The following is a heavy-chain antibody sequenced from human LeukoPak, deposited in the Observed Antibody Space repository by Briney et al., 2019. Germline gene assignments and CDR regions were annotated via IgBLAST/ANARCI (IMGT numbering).Heavy chain of an antibody. CDR2: ISSYNGNT. J-gene: IGHJ4*02. CDR3: VRDLGVDTSMIFFDY. Sequence: IXWGRQAPGQGLEWMGWISSYNGNTNYVQTFQGRVTMTADISTSTAYMQLRSLRSDDTAVFYCVRDLGVDTSMIFFDYWGQGTLVTVSS. V-gene: IGHV1-18*01. D-gene: IGHD5-18*01.